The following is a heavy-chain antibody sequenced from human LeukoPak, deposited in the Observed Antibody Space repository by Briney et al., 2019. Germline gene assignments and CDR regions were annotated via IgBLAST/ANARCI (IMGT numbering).Heavy chain of an antibody. J-gene: IGHJ6*02. CDR3: ASGVVPAAMGYYYGMDV. V-gene: IGHV3-23*01. D-gene: IGHD2-2*01. CDR2: ISGSGGST. CDR1: GFTFSSYA. Sequence: GGSLRLSCAASGFTFSSYAMSWVRQAPGKGLEWVSAISGSGGSTYYADSVKGRFTISRDNSKNTLYPQMNSLRAEDTAVYYCASGVVPAAMGYYYGMDVWGQGTTVTVSS.